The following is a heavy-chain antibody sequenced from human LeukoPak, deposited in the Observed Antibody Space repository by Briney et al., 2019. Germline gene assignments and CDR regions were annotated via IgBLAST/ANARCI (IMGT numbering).Heavy chain of an antibody. J-gene: IGHJ5*02. CDR2: INPNSGGT. CDR3: ARNQGYSYGTNWFDP. CDR1: GYTFTGYY. Sequence: ASVKVSCKASGYTFTGYYMHWVRQAPGQGLEWMGWINPNSGGTNYAQKFQGRVTMTRDTSISTAYMELSRLRSDDTAVYYCARNQGYSYGTNWFDPWGQGTLVTVSS. D-gene: IGHD5-18*01. V-gene: IGHV1-2*02.